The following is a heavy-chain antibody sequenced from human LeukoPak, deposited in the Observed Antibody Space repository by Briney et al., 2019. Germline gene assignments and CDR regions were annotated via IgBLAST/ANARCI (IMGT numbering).Heavy chain of an antibody. CDR2: INPNSGGT. Sequence: ASVKVSCKASGYTFTGYYMHWVRQAPGQGLEWMGWINPNSGGTNYAQKFQGRVTMTRDTSISTAYMELSRLRSDDTAVYYCAKVSGVWWELLVLNAFDIWGQGTMVTVSS. J-gene: IGHJ3*02. D-gene: IGHD1-26*01. V-gene: IGHV1-2*02. CDR3: AKVSGVWWELLVLNAFDI. CDR1: GYTFTGYY.